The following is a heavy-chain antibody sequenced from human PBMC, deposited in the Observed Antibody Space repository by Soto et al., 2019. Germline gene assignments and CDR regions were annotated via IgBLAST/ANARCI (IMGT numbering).Heavy chain of an antibody. D-gene: IGHD3-10*01. J-gene: IGHJ4*02. CDR2: ISGSGAIT. V-gene: IGHV3-23*01. CDR3: AKDRQFRSYYESAGHYNN. CDR1: GFTFKNYD. Sequence: VQLLESGGGLVQPGGSLRLSCVASGFTFKNYDMRWVRQAPGKGLEWVSGISGSGAITYYADSVRGRFTISRDNSKNTLYLQLNSLRAEDTAIYYCAKDRQFRSYYESAGHYNNWGQGTRVTVSS.